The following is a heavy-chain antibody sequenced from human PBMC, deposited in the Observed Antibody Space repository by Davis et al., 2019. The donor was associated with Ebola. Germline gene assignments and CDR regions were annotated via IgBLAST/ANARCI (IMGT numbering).Heavy chain of an antibody. J-gene: IGHJ6*02. V-gene: IGHV3-30-3*01. CDR3: ARDLGIAVAGTFYYYGMDV. CDR1: GFTFSSYA. Sequence: PGGSLRLSCAASGFTFSSYAMHWVRQAPGKGLEWVAVISYDGSNKYYADSVKGRFTISRDNSKNTLYLQMNSLRAEDTAVYYCARDLGIAVAGTFYYYGMDVWGQGTTVTVSS. D-gene: IGHD6-19*01. CDR2: ISYDGSNK.